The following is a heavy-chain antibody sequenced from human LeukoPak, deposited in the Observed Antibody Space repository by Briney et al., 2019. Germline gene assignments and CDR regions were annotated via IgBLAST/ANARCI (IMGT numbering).Heavy chain of an antibody. D-gene: IGHD2-21*02. CDR3: AKEVTGTGKALRF. CDR2: MNVAGEDT. V-gene: IGHV3-23*01. Sequence: PGGSLRLSCAAAGFTFSSFAMGWVRQTAGEGLACVSTMNVAGEDTLYSASVKGRFNISRDNSTSTLYLQLNSLRAEDAAVCYCAKEVTGTGKALRFWGQETLVTVSS. CDR1: GFTFSSFA. J-gene: IGHJ4*02.